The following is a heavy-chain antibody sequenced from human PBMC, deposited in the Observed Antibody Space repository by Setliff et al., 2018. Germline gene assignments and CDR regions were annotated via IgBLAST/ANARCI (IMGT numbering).Heavy chain of an antibody. V-gene: IGHV4-34*12. CDR3: ARSFSRSGKFLLDY. CDR1: GGSFSGYY. J-gene: IGHJ4*02. CDR2: IIHSGST. D-gene: IGHD1-26*01. Sequence: SETLSLTCAVYGGSFSGYYWSWIRQPPGKRLEWIGEIIHSGSTNYNPSLKSRVTISMXXXKNQFSLXXXXVXAAXTAVYYCARSFSRSGKFLLDYWGQGALVTVSS.